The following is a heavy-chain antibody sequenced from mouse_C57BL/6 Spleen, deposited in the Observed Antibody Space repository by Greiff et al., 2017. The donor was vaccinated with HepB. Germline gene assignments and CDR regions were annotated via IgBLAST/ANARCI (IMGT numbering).Heavy chain of an antibody. V-gene: IGHV1-82*01. CDR1: GYAFSSSW. CDR3: ARYRGYAMDY. J-gene: IGHJ4*01. CDR2: IYPGDGDT. Sequence: LQESGPELVKPGASVKISCKASGYAFSSSWMNWVKQRPGKGLEWIGRIYPGDGDTNYNGKFKGKATLTADKSSSTAYMQLSSLTSEDSAVYFCARYRGYAMDYWGQGTSVTVSS. D-gene: IGHD3-1*01.